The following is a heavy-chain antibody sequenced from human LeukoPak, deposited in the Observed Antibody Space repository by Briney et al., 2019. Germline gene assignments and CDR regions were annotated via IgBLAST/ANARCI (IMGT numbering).Heavy chain of an antibody. Sequence: SQTLSLTCAVSGGSISSGGYSWSWIRQPPGKGLEWIGYIYHGGSTYYNPSLKSRVTISVDRSKNQFSLKLSSVTAADTAVYYCARVGGLTWFDPWGQGTLVTVSS. CDR3: ARVGGLTWFDP. V-gene: IGHV4-30-2*01. CDR2: IYHGGST. J-gene: IGHJ5*02. CDR1: GGSISSGGYS. D-gene: IGHD4-23*01.